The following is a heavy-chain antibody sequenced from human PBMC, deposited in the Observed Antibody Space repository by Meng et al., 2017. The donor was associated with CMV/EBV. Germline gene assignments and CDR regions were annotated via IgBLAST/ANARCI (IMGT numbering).Heavy chain of an antibody. CDR2: IRYDGSNK. CDR3: AKDRSDCSSTSCYRWLDP. D-gene: IGHD2-2*01. V-gene: IGHV3-30*02. J-gene: IGHJ5*02. CDR1: GFTFSSYG. Sequence: GASLKISCAASGFTFSSYGMHWVRQAPGKGLEWVAFIRYDGSNKYYADSVKGRFTISRDNSKNTLYLQMNSLRAEDTAVYYCAKDRSDCSSTSCYRWLDPWGQGTLVTVSS.